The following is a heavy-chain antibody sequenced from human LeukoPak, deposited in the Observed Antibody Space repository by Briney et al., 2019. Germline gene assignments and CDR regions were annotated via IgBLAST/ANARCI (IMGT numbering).Heavy chain of an antibody. CDR2: IIPILGIA. Sequence: GASVKVSFKSSGGTFSSYAISWVRQAPGQGLEWMGRIIPILGIANYAQKFQGRVTITADKSTSTAYMELSSLRSEDTAVYYCARDATDSSGYYDYYYGMDVWGQGTTVTVSS. D-gene: IGHD3-22*01. V-gene: IGHV1-69*04. J-gene: IGHJ6*02. CDR1: GGTFSSYA. CDR3: ARDATDSSGYYDYYYGMDV.